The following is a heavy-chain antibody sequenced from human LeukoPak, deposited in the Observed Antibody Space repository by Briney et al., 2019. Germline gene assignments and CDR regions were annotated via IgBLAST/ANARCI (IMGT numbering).Heavy chain of an antibody. Sequence: GGSLRLSCAASGFTFSDYAIHWVRQAPGKGLEWVGFVWYDGSNNDHVDSVKGRFTISRDNSRSTGYLQMNSLRPGDTAMYYCAKDTGRISGKYYFDYWGQGAQVTVPS. CDR1: GFTFSDYA. D-gene: IGHD3-3*02. V-gene: IGHV3-30*02. J-gene: IGHJ4*02. CDR3: AKDTGRISGKYYFDY. CDR2: VWYDGSNN.